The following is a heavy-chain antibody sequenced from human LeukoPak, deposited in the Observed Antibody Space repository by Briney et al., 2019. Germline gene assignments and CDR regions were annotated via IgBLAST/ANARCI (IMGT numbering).Heavy chain of an antibody. CDR2: INHSGST. J-gene: IGHJ4*02. V-gene: IGHV4-34*01. CDR3: ASSHYDILTGYHPRFDY. CDR1: GFTFGSYG. D-gene: IGHD3-9*01. Sequence: GSLRLSCAASGFTFGSYGMSWIRQPPGKGLEWIGEINHSGSTNYNPSLKSRVTISVDTSKNQFSLKLSSVTAADTAVYYCASSHYDILTGYHPRFDYWGQGTLVTVSS.